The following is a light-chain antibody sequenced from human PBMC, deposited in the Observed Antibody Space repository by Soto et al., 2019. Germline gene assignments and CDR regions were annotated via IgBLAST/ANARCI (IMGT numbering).Light chain of an antibody. V-gene: IGKV3-20*01. J-gene: IGKJ5*01. CDR2: GAS. CDR3: QQSGSSPSIT. CDR1: QSVSSSY. Sequence: IVLTQSPGTLSLSPGERATLSCRASQSVSSSYLAWYQQKPGQAPRLLIYGASSRATGIPDRFSGSGSGTDFTLTISRLEPEDFALYYCQQSGSSPSITFGQGTRWRL.